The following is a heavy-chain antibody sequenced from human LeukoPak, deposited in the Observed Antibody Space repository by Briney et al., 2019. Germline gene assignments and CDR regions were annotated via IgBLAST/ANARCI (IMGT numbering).Heavy chain of an antibody. V-gene: IGHV3-7*01. CDR3: AREPFNLPDCSGGSCYPGYFDY. CDR2: IKQDGSEK. CDR1: GFTFSSYW. D-gene: IGHD2-15*01. Sequence: GGSLRLSCAASGFTFSSYWMSWVRQAPGKGLEWVANIKQDGSEKYYVDSVKGRFTISRDNAKNSLYLQMNSLRAEDTAVYYCAREPFNLPDCSGGSCYPGYFDYWGQGTLVTVSS. J-gene: IGHJ4*02.